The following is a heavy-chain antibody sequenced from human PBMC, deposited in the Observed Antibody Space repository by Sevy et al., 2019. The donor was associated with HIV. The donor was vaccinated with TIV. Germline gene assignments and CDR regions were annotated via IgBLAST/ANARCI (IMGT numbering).Heavy chain of an antibody. CDR2: INPNNGDT. CDR3: ATPEPSCSGGTCYDFDY. CDR1: GHTFNAYY. D-gene: IGHD2-15*01. J-gene: IGHJ4*02. V-gene: IGHV1-2*02. Sequence: ASVKVSCKTSGHTFNAYYTHWVRQAPGQGLEWMAWINPNNGDTNYAQKFQGRVPITSDTSISTTYMELSRLTSDDTGSYYGATPEPSCSGGTCYDFDYWGQGTLVTVSS.